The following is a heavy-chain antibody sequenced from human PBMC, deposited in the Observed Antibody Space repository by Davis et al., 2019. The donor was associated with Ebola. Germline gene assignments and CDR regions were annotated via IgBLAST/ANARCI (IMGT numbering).Heavy chain of an antibody. J-gene: IGHJ4*02. CDR1: GDSVSSHSAA. CDR2: TYYRSRWYS. D-gene: IGHD2-8*02. Sequence: SQTLSLTRAISGDSVSSHSAAWNWIRQSPSRGLEWLGRTYYRSRWYSDYAVSVQSRITINPDTSKNQFSLHLNSVTPEDTAVYYCARHQNVWYYFDYWGQGTLVTVSS. CDR3: ARHQNVWYYFDY. V-gene: IGHV6-1*01.